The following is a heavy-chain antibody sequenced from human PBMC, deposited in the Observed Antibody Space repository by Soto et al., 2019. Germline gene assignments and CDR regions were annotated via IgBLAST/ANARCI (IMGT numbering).Heavy chain of an antibody. V-gene: IGHV4-59*01. CDR1: GGSISSYY. Sequence: SETLSLTCTVSGGSISSYYWSWIRQPPGEGLEWIGYIYDSGSTNYNPSLKSRVTISVDTSKNQFSLKLTSVTAADTAVYYCEAPPRYWGQGTLVTVSS. D-gene: IGHD6-6*01. CDR2: IYDSGST. J-gene: IGHJ4*02. CDR3: EAPPRY.